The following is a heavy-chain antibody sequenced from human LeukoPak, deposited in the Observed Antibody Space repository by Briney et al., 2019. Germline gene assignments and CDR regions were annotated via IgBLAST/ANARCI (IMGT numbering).Heavy chain of an antibody. D-gene: IGHD3-22*01. CDR2: IYYSGST. V-gene: IGHV4-59*01. CDR1: RGSISSYY. J-gene: IGHJ4*02. Sequence: PSETLSLTCTVSRGSISSYYWSWIRQPPGKGLEWIGYIYYSGSTNYNPSLKSRVTISVDTSKNQFSLKLSSVTAADTAVYYCARGGATMIVVVHPGIFDYWGQGTLVTVSS. CDR3: ARGGATMIVVVHPGIFDY.